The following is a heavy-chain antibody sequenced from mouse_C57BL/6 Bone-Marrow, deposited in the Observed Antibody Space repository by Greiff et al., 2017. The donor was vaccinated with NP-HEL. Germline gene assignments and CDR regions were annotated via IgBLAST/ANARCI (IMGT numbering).Heavy chain of an antibody. CDR1: GYTFTSYW. D-gene: IGHD2-2*01. V-gene: IGHV1-69*01. J-gene: IGHJ3*01. Sequence: QVQLQQPGAELVMPGASVKLSCKASGYTFTSYWMHWVKQRPGQGLEWIGEIDPSDSYTKYNQKFKGKSTLTVDKSSSAAYMQLSSLTSEVSAVYYCARERGYGRCAYWGQGTLVTVSA. CDR3: ARERGYGRCAY. CDR2: IDPSDSYT.